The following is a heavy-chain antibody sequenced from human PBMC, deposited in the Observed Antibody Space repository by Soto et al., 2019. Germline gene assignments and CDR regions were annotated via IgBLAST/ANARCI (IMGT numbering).Heavy chain of an antibody. D-gene: IGHD5-12*01. CDR2: IYHSGST. CDR3: AGAEWLGGGDYYGMDV. V-gene: IGHV4-4*02. J-gene: IGHJ6*02. CDR1: GGSISSSNW. Sequence: QVQLQESGPGLVKPSGTLSLTCAVSGGSISSSNWWSWVRQPPGKGLEWIGEIYHSGSTNYNPSLKRRVALSVDESKAQSSPKLGSVTAADPAVYYCAGAEWLGGGDYYGMDVWGQGTTVTVSS.